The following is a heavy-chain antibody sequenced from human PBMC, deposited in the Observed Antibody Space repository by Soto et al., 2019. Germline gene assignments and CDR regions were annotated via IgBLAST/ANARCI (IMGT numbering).Heavy chain of an antibody. CDR3: ARDPDYGDYWGYFFDS. D-gene: IGHD4-17*01. CDR1: GYTFAAYY. Sequence: GASVKVSCKTSGYTFAAYYIHWIRQAPGQGLEWMGWINPTSGGTVYAQNFQDRVTMTRDTSISTAYMELRRPNSDDTAVYYCARDPDYGDYWGYFFDSWGPGTPVTVSS. J-gene: IGHJ4*02. CDR2: INPTSGGT. V-gene: IGHV1-2*02.